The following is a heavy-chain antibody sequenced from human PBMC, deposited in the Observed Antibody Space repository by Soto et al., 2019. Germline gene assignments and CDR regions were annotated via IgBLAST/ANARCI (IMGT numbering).Heavy chain of an antibody. CDR1: GFTFSSFN. CDR3: AKDSRPFGGDSGHDS. J-gene: IGHJ4*02. CDR2: ISTNSKDI. D-gene: IGHD2-21*02. V-gene: IGHV3-21*01. Sequence: EVHLVESGGGLVKPGGSLRLSCAASGFTFSSFNMNWVRQAPGKGLEWVSSISTNSKDIYYAASVKGRFTISRDNANSSLFLQMSGLRAEDTALYYCAKDSRPFGGDSGHDSWGQGTLDSVSS.